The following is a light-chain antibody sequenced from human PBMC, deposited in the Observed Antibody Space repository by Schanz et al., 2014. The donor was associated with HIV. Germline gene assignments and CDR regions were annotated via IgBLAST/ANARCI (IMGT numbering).Light chain of an antibody. J-gene: IGKJ1*01. V-gene: IGKV3-15*01. Sequence: EIVLTQSPGTLSLSPGERAALSCRASQSIDKKNLAWYQQKPGQAPRLLIYGASTRVTGIPARFSGSGSGTEFTLTISSLQSEDFAVYYCQQYNNWPPLTFGQGTKVEIK. CDR2: GAS. CDR1: QSIDKKN. CDR3: QQYNNWPPLT.